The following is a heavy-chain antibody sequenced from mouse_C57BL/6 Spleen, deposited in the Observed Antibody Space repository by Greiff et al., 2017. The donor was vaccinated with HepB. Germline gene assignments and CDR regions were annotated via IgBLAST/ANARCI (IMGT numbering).Heavy chain of an antibody. Sequence: VQLQQSGAELARPGASVKMSCKASGYTFTSYTMHWVKQRPGQGLEWIGYINPSSGYTKYNQKFKDKATLTADKSSSTAYMQLSSLTSEDSAVYYCARGNSNYDYLDYWGQGTTLTVSS. V-gene: IGHV1-4*01. CDR1: GYTFTSYT. J-gene: IGHJ2*01. D-gene: IGHD2-5*01. CDR2: INPSSGYT. CDR3: ARGNSNYDYLDY.